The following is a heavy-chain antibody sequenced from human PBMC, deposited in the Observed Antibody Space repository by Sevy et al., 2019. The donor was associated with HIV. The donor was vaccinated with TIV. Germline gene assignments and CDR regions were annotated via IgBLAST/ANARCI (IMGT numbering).Heavy chain of an antibody. V-gene: IGHV3-73*01. CDR3: TSLLWTTVTTR. CDR2: IRSKANSYAT. Sequence: GGSLRLSCAASGFTFSGSAMHWVRQASGKGLEWVGRIRSKANSYATAYAASVKGRFTISRDDSKNTAYLQMNSLKTEHTAVYYCTSLLWTTVTTRWGQGTLVTVSS. D-gene: IGHD4-4*01. J-gene: IGHJ4*02. CDR1: GFTFSGSA.